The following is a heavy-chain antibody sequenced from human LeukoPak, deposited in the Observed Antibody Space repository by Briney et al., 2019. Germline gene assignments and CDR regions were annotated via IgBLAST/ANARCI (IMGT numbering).Heavy chain of an antibody. V-gene: IGHV4-34*01. J-gene: IGHJ4*02. CDR2: INNSGST. CDR1: GGSFSGYY. D-gene: IGHD3-10*01. Sequence: PSETLSLTCAVYGGSFSGYYWSWIRQPPGEGLEWIGEINNSGSTNYNPYPNSRVTISVDTSKNQFTPKLSAVTAADTAVYYCAKGSYYNGGFDYWGQGTLVTVSS. CDR3: AKGSYYNGGFDY.